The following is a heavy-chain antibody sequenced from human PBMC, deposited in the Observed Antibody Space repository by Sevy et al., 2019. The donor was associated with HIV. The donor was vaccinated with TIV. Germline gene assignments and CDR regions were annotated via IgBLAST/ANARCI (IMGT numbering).Heavy chain of an antibody. V-gene: IGHV3-23*01. J-gene: IGHJ4*02. Sequence: GGSLRLSCAASGFTFSSYAMGWVRQAPGKGLEWVSAISGSGGSTYYADSVKGRFTISRDNSKNTLYLQMNSLRAEDTAVYYWSKGIYGNLYYFDYWGQGTLVTVSS. D-gene: IGHD4-4*01. CDR1: GFTFSSYA. CDR3: SKGIYGNLYYFDY. CDR2: ISGSGGST.